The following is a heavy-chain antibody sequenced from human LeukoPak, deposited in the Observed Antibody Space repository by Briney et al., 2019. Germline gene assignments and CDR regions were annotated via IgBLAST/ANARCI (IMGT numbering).Heavy chain of an antibody. J-gene: IGHJ4*02. CDR1: GGSISSSSYY. V-gene: IGHV4-39*01. D-gene: IGHD1-26*01. CDR2: IYYGGST. CDR3: ARRGGSGRAFDY. Sequence: PSETLSLTCTVSGGSISSSSYYWGWIRQPPGKGLEWIGSIYYGGSTYYNPSLKSRVTISVDTSKNQFSLKLSSVTAADTAVYYCARRGGSGRAFDYWGQGTLVTVSS.